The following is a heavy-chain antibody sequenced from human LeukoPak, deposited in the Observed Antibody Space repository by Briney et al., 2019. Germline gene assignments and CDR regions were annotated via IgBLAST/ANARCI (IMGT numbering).Heavy chain of an antibody. CDR3: ARGSIVVVNCDY. D-gene: IGHD3-22*01. V-gene: IGHV1-69*05. J-gene: IGHJ4*02. CDR2: IVPIFGTA. CDR1: GGTFSSYA. Sequence: SVKVSCKASGGTFSSYAISWVRQAPGQGLEWMGRIVPIFGTANYAQKFQGRVTITTDESTSTAYMELSSLRSEDTAVYYCARGSIVVVNCDYWGQGTLVTVSS.